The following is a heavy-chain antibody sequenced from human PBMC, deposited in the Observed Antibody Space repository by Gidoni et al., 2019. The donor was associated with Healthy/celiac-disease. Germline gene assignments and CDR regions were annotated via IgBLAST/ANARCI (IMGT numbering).Heavy chain of an antibody. D-gene: IGHD3-3*02. Sequence: QVQLVQSGAEVKKPGASVKVSCKASGYTFTSYGISWVRQAPGQGLEWMGWISAYNGNTNYAQKLQGRVTMTTDTSTSTAYMELRSLRSDDTAVYYCARTGSIFGVVIIVGGGYYGMDVWGQGTTVTVSS. CDR2: ISAYNGNT. CDR1: GYTFTSYG. J-gene: IGHJ6*02. V-gene: IGHV1-18*01. CDR3: ARTGSIFGVVIIVGGGYYGMDV.